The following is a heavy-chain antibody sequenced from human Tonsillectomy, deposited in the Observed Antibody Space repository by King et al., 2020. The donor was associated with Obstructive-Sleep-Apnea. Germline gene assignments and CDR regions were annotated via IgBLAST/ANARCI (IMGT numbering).Heavy chain of an antibody. J-gene: IGHJ4*02. CDR1: GFIFSSYD. V-gene: IGHV3-33*01. CDR2: LWYDETSK. CDR3: ARSRFTGYVYFDF. Sequence: VQLVESGGGVVHPGRSLRLSCVASGFIFSSYDMHWVRQAPGKGLEWVATLWYDETSKYYGESVKGRFTISRDNSKNTLYLQMNSLRAEDTALYYCARSRFTGYVYFDFWGQGTQVTVAS. D-gene: IGHD5-12*01.